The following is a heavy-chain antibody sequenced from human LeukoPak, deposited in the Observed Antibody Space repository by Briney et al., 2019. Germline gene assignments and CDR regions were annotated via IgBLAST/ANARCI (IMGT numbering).Heavy chain of an antibody. Sequence: PSETLSLTCTVSGGSISSSSYYWGWIRQPPGKELEWIGSIYNSGSTYYNPSLKSRVTISVDTSKNQFSLKLSSVTAADTAVYYCARRLVGATTLFDYWGQGTLVTVSS. CDR2: IYNSGST. CDR1: GGSISSSSYY. D-gene: IGHD1-26*01. CDR3: ARRLVGATTLFDY. J-gene: IGHJ4*02. V-gene: IGHV4-39*01.